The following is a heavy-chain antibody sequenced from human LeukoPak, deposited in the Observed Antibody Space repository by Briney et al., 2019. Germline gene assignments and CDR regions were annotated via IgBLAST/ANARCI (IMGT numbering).Heavy chain of an antibody. J-gene: IGHJ6*03. Sequence: PSETLSLTCTVSGDSIDSGNYYWGRSRQPPGQGLEWIGNIHFGGNTYYNPPLKSRLGLSLDTSTHRFPLTMTSATAADSAVYYCARHVPVIPTTKRYFYMDVWGKGTTVTVSS. CDR3: ARHVPVIPTTKRYFYMDV. D-gene: IGHD4-23*01. CDR1: GDSIDSGNYY. V-gene: IGHV4-39*01. CDR2: IHFGGNT.